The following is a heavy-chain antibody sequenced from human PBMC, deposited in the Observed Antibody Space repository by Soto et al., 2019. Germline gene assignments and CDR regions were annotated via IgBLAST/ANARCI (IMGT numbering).Heavy chain of an antibody. V-gene: IGHV3-23*01. CDR1: GFICSSYD. CDR2: ILVDGRT. J-gene: IGHJ3*02. CDR3: AKATATGGGAFEI. Sequence: PGGSLRLSCAASGFICSSYDMSWVRQAPGKGLEWVSTILVDGRTFYVDSVEGRFTISRDSSQNTVYLQMNSLTAGDTALYYCAKATATGGGAFEICGQGTMVNVSS. D-gene: IGHD2-8*02.